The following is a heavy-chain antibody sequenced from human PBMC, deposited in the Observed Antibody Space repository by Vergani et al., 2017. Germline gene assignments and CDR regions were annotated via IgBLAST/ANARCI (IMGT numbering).Heavy chain of an antibody. CDR1: GFTFSDYY. J-gene: IGHJ6*02. CDR2: ISSSSSYT. V-gene: IGHV3-11*05. Sequence: QVQLVESGGGLVKPGGSLRLSCAASGFTFSDYYMSWIRQAPGKGLGWVSYISSSSSYTNYADSVKGRFTISRDNAKNSLYLQMNSLRAEDTAVYYCARALRPFDAMYYYYGMDVWGQGTTVTVSS. D-gene: IGHD3-9*01. CDR3: ARALRPFDAMYYYYGMDV.